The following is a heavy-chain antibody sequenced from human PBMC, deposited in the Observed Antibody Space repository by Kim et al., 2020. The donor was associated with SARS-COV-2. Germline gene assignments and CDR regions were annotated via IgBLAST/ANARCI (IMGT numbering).Heavy chain of an antibody. V-gene: IGHV3-11*05. CDR2: ISSSSSYT. Sequence: GGSLRLSCAASGFTFSDYYMSWIRQAPGKGLEWVSYISSSSSYTNYADSVKGRFTISRDNAKNSLYLQMNSLRAEDTAVYYCARDIRVIVATTKEDYYYYGMDVWGQGTTVTVSS. CDR1: GFTFSDYY. J-gene: IGHJ6*02. CDR3: ARDIRVIVATTKEDYYYYGMDV. D-gene: IGHD5-12*01.